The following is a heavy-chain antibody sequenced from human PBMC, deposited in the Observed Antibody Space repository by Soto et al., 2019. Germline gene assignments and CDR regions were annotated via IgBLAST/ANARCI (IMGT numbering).Heavy chain of an antibody. J-gene: IGHJ6*02. CDR1: GFTFSSYS. V-gene: IGHV3-48*02. CDR3: AREMSGVKGYYYGMDV. Sequence: GGSLRLSCAASGFTFSSYSMNWVRQAPGKGLEWVSYISSSSSTIYYADSVKGRFTISRDNANNSLYLQMNSLRDEDTAVYYCAREMSGVKGYYYGMDVWGQGTTVTGSS. D-gene: IGHD3-16*02. CDR2: ISSSSSTI.